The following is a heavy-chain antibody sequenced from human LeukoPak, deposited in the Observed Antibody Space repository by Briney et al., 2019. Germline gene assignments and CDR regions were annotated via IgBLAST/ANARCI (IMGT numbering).Heavy chain of an antibody. D-gene: IGHD1-26*01. V-gene: IGHV3-66*01. J-gene: IGHJ4*02. Sequence: GGSLRLSCAASGFTVNSDYMSWVRQAPGKGLEWVSVVYSGDRTYYADSVKGRFTISRDDSTNTLYLLMNSLRAEDTAVYYCARGYLIDYWGQGTLVTVSS. CDR1: GFTVNSDY. CDR2: VYSGDRT. CDR3: ARGYLIDY.